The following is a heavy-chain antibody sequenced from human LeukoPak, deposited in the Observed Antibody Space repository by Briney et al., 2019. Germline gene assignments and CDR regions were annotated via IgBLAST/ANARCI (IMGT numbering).Heavy chain of an antibody. CDR1: GYTFTDYY. J-gene: IGHJ4*02. V-gene: IGHV1-69-2*01. D-gene: IGHD3-22*01. CDR3: ASLRNYDSSGPMALGFDY. Sequence: ASVKVSCKVSGYTFTDYYMHWVQQAPGKGPEWMGLVDPEDGETIYAEKFQGRVTITADTSTDTAYMELSSLRSEDTAVYYCASLRNYDSSGPMALGFDYWGQGTLVTVSS. CDR2: VDPEDGET.